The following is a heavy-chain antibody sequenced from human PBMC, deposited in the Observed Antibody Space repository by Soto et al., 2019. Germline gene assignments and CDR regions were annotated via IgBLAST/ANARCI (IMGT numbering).Heavy chain of an antibody. CDR2: IFPGDSDY. Sequence: EVQLVQSGAEVKQPGESLKISCKGSGYTFISYWIAWVRQKPGEGLEWMGIIFPGDSDYRYSASFQGQVTISADKSIGTAYLQWRTLQASDSAMYYCARGGTSSRTFDIWGQGTMVTVSS. CDR1: GYTFISYW. V-gene: IGHV5-51*03. J-gene: IGHJ3*02. D-gene: IGHD1-1*01. CDR3: ARGGTSSRTFDI.